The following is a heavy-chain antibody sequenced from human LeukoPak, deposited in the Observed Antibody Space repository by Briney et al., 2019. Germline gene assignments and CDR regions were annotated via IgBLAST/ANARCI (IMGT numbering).Heavy chain of an antibody. V-gene: IGHV3-30*18. Sequence: LTGGSLRLSCAASGFTVSSNYMSWVRQAPGKGLEWVAVISYDGSNKYYADSVKGRFTISRDNPKNTLYLQMNSLRAEDTAVYYCAKDRGGGFDPWGQGTLVTVSS. CDR2: ISYDGSNK. J-gene: IGHJ5*02. CDR1: GFTVSSNY. CDR3: AKDRGGGFDP. D-gene: IGHD3-16*01.